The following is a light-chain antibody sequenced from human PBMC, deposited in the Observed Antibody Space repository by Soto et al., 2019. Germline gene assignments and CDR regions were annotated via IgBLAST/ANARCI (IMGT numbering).Light chain of an antibody. J-gene: IGKJ2*01. V-gene: IGKV3-15*01. CDR1: QSVSSN. Sequence: EVVMTQSPATLSVSPGGGATLSCRASQSVSSNLAWYQQKPGQAPRLLIYAASTRATGIPARFSGSGSGTEFTLTISSLQSEDSAVYYCQQYNNWPPYTFGQGTKLEIK. CDR3: QQYNNWPPYT. CDR2: AAS.